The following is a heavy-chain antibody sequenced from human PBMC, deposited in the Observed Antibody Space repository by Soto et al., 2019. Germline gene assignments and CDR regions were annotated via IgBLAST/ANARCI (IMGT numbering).Heavy chain of an antibody. CDR3: ARDTPFDY. CDR1: GFTFSAYV. J-gene: IGHJ4*02. V-gene: IGHV3-23*01. CDR2: ITSSGGGT. Sequence: EVEVLESGGGLVQPGGSLRLSCAASGFTFSAYVMSWVRQAPGKGLEWVSSITSSGGGTYYADSVKGRFTISRDNVKNSLYLQMNSLRDEDTAVYYCARDTPFDYWGQGTLVTVSS.